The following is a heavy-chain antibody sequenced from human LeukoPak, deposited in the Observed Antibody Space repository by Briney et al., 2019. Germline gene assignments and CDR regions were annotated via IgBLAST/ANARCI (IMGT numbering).Heavy chain of an antibody. CDR3: ARDNSGYYDAVDI. CDR2: IYHSGST. D-gene: IGHD3-22*01. CDR1: GDSISSSSYY. Sequence: SETLSLTCTVSGDSISSSSYYWGWIRQPPGKGLEWIGNIYHSGSTDYNPSLKSRVTISLDTSKNQFSLKLSSVTAADTAVYHCARDNSGYYDAVDIWGQGQWSPSPQ. V-gene: IGHV4-39*07. J-gene: IGHJ3*02.